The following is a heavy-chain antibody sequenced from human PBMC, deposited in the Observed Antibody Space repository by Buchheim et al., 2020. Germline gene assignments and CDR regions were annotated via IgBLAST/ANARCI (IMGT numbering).Heavy chain of an antibody. Sequence: VQLVESGGGVVQPGGSLRLSCAASGFTFSSYWMSWVRQAPGKGLEWVANINQDGSAIYYVDSVKGRFPISRDNAKNSLFLQMNSLRAEDTAIYYCARYSAGVGGTFDYWGQGTL. CDR2: INQDGSAI. CDR1: GFTFSSYW. J-gene: IGHJ4*02. V-gene: IGHV3-7*03. CDR3: ARYSAGVGGTFDY. D-gene: IGHD6-19*01.